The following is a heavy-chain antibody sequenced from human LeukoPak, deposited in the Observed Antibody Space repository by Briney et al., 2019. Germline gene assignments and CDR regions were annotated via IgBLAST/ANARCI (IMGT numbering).Heavy chain of an antibody. D-gene: IGHD2-2*01. Sequence: PSETLSLTCAVYGGSFSGYYWSWIRQPPGKGLEWIGEINHSGSTNYNPSLKSRVTISVDTPKNQFSLKLSSVTAADTAVYYCARGNVPAASPIRNWFDPWGQGTLVTVSS. J-gene: IGHJ5*02. CDR3: ARGNVPAASPIRNWFDP. V-gene: IGHV4-34*01. CDR1: GGSFSGYY. CDR2: INHSGST.